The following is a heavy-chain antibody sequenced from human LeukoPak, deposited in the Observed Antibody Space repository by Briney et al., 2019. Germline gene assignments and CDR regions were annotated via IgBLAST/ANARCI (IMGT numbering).Heavy chain of an antibody. CDR1: GFTFSSYW. V-gene: IGHV3-66*01. Sequence: PGGSLRLSCAASGFTFSSYWMSRVRQAPGKGLEWVSVIYSGGSTYYADSVKGRFTISRDNSKNTLYLQMNSLRAEDTAVYYCAREDSYGYGYFDYWGQGTLVTVSS. CDR3: AREDSYGYGYFDY. D-gene: IGHD5-18*01. CDR2: IYSGGST. J-gene: IGHJ4*02.